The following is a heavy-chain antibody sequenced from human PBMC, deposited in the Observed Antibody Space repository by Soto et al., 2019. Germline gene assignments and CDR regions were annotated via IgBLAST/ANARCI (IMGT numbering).Heavy chain of an antibody. CDR3: ARGHHYYDSSGYSFNWFDP. V-gene: IGHV4-30-2*01. CDR2: IYHSGST. D-gene: IGHD3-22*01. CDR1: GGSISSGGYS. Sequence: SETLSLTCAVSGGSISSGGYSWSWIRQPPGKGLEWIGYIYHSGSTYYNTSLKSRVTISVDRSKNQFSLKLNSVTAADTALYYCARGHHYYDSSGYSFNWFDPWGQGTLVTVSS. J-gene: IGHJ5*02.